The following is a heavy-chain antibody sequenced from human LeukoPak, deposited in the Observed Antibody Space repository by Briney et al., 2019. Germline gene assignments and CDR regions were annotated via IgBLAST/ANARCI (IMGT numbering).Heavy chain of an antibody. V-gene: IGHV3-23*01. CDR2: ISPTDFTT. CDR1: GISFSHYA. D-gene: IGHD3-9*01. CDR3: ARGYFDWLFDY. Sequence: GGSLRLSCAASGISFSHYAMTWVRQAPGNGLEWVSTISPTDFTTYYADSVKGRFTISRDNSKNTLYLQMHSLRAEDTATYYCARGYFDWLFDYWGQGTLVTVSS. J-gene: IGHJ4*02.